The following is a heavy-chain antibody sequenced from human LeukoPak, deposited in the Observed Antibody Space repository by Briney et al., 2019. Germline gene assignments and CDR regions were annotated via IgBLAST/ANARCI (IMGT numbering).Heavy chain of an antibody. CDR1: GFTFSSYA. CDR3: AKVVHEWELQFDY. V-gene: IGHV3-23*01. D-gene: IGHD1-26*01. CDR2: IRGSGSTS. Sequence: HSGGSLRLSCAASGFTFSSYAMSWVRQAPGKGLERVSSIRGSGSTSYYADSVKGRFTFSRDNSKNTLYLQMNSLRVEDTAVYYCAKVVHEWELQFDYWGQGTLVTVSS. J-gene: IGHJ4*02.